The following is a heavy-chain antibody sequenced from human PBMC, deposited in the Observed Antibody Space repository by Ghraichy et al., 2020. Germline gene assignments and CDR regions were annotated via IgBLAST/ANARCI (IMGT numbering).Heavy chain of an antibody. CDR3: AKIEEGQRWLQFVLGAFDI. Sequence: GGSLRLSCAASGFTFSSYAMSWVRQAPGKGLEWVSAISGSGGSTYYADSVKGRFTISRDNSKNTLYLQMNSLRAEDTAVYYCAKIEEGQRWLQFVLGAFDIWGQGTMVTVSS. CDR2: ISGSGGST. D-gene: IGHD5-24*01. CDR1: GFTFSSYA. V-gene: IGHV3-23*01. J-gene: IGHJ3*02.